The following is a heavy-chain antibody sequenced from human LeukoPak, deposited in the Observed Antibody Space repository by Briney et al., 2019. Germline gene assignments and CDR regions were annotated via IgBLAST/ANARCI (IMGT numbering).Heavy chain of an antibody. V-gene: IGHV4-61*02. CDR3: ARVPDWTYVPDY. CDR2: INSSNT. Sequence: PSETLSLTCTVSGGSISSDRFYWTWVRQPAGKGLEWIGRINSSNTNYNPSLKSRVSISLDTSTSQFSLKLSSLTAADTAVYYCARVPDWTYVPDYWGQGTLVTVSS. J-gene: IGHJ4*02. D-gene: IGHD3-16*01. CDR1: GGSISSDRFY.